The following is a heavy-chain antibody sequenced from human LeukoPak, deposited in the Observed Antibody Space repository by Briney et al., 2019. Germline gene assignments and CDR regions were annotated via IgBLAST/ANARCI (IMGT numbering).Heavy chain of an antibody. D-gene: IGHD5-18*01. V-gene: IGHV4-34*01. CDR3: APRGDIEHSYGYGKWFDP. Sequence: SETLSLTCPVYGGSLSGQYWSWIRQPPGKGLEWIGEINHSGSTNHKASLKSRGTISIDTSKNQFSLRLSSVTAADTAVYYCAPRGDIEHSYGYGKWFDPWGQGTRVTVSS. CDR2: INHSGST. CDR1: GGSLSGQY. J-gene: IGHJ5*02.